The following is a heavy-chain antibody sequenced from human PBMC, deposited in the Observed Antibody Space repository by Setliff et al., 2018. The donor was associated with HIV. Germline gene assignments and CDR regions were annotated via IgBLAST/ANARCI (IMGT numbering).Heavy chain of an antibody. CDR3: TRIGAVSGAIDL. CDR1: GFTFDDYA. Sequence: PGGSLRLSCTASGFTFDDYAMHWVRQAPGKGLEWVSGISWNSGSLGYADSVKGRFTISRDNTKNTLYLQMNSLRDEDTAVYYCTRIGAVSGAIDLWGQGTLVTVSS. J-gene: IGHJ5*02. CDR2: ISWNSGSL. D-gene: IGHD1-26*01. V-gene: IGHV3-9*01.